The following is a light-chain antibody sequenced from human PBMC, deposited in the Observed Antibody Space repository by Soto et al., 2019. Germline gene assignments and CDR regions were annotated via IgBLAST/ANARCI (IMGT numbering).Light chain of an antibody. V-gene: IGLV1-40*01. Sequence: QSVLTQPPLVSGAPGQRVTISCTGSSSNIGAGHDVHWYQQLPGTAPKLLIYGNGNRPSGVPERFSGSKSGTSASLAITGLQAEDEADYYCQSYDSSLSGSEVFGTGTKVTVL. CDR2: GNG. CDR3: QSYDSSLSGSEV. J-gene: IGLJ1*01. CDR1: SSNIGAGHD.